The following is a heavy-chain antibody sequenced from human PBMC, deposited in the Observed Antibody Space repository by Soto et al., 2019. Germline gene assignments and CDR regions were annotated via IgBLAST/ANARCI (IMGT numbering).Heavy chain of an antibody. CDR2: ISSSSSYI. CDR1: GFTFSSYS. V-gene: IGHV3-21*01. D-gene: IGHD3-10*01. CDR3: ARDRDYYGSTFDP. Sequence: EVQLVESGGGLVKPGGSLRLSCAASGFTFSSYSMNWVRQAPGKGLEWVSSISSSSSYIYYADSVKGRFTISRDNAKNSLYLQMNSLRAEDTAVYYCARDRDYYGSTFDPWGQGTLVTVSS. J-gene: IGHJ5*02.